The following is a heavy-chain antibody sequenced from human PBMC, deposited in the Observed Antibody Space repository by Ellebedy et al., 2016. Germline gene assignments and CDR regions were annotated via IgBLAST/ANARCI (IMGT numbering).Heavy chain of an antibody. CDR2: ISYSGST. J-gene: IGHJ5*02. CDR3: ATKIAVAGGIEH. D-gene: IGHD6-19*01. CDR1: GGSISSSSYF. V-gene: IGHV4-39*01. Sequence: GSLRLSCTVSGGSISSSSYFWGWIRQPPGKGLEWIGSISYSGSTDYAPSLKSRVNISVDPSRNQFSLRLSSVTAADTSVYFCATKIAVAGGIEHWGQGTLVTVAS.